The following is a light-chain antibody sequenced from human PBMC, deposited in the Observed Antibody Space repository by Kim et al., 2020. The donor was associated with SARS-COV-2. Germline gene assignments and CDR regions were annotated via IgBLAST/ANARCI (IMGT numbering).Light chain of an antibody. J-gene: IGLJ3*02. CDR3: AAWDDSLNGWV. CDR1: SSNIGSNT. Sequence: QFVLTQPPSASGTPGQRVTISCSGRSSNIGSNTVNWYQQLPGTAPKLLIYSNNQRPSGVPDRFSGSKSGTSASLAISGLQSEDEADYYCAAWDDSLNGWVFGGGTQLTVL. CDR2: SNN. V-gene: IGLV1-44*01.